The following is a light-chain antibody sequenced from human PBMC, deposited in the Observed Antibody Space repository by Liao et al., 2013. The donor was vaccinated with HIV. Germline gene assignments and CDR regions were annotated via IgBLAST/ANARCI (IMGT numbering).Light chain of an antibody. J-gene: IGLJ2*01. V-gene: IGLV3-27*01. CDR2: KDS. CDR3: QAWDSTTGDMV. CDR1: VLAKKY. Sequence: SYELTQPSSVSVSPGQTARITCSGDVLAKKYARWFQQKPGQAPVVVIYKDSERPSGIPERFSGSNSGNTATLTISGTQAMDEADYYCQAWDSTTGDMVFGGGTKLTVL.